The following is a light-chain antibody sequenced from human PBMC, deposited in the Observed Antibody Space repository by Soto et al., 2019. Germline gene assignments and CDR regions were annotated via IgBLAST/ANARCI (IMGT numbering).Light chain of an antibody. Sequence: EIVLTQSPGTLSLSPGERATLSCSASQSITSNFLAWYQQKPGQAPRLLIYGASTRAAGVPDRFSGSGSGTDFTLTITRLEPEDFAVYYCQQYGRSPLMYTFGQGTKLGVK. V-gene: IGKV3-20*01. CDR1: QSITSNF. CDR3: QQYGRSPLMYT. J-gene: IGKJ2*01. CDR2: GAS.